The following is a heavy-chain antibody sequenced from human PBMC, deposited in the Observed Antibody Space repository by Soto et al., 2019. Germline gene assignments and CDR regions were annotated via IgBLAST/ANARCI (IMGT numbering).Heavy chain of an antibody. J-gene: IGHJ4*02. CDR1: GYTFTSYA. V-gene: IGHV1-3*01. CDR2: INAGNGYT. CDR3: ARDLAVGLVDY. D-gene: IGHD6-19*01. Sequence: ASVKVSCKASGYTFTSYAIHWVRQAPGQRLEWMGWINAGNGYTKCSQKFQGRVTITRDTSTSTAYMELSSLRSEDTAVYYCARDLAVGLVDYWGQGSLVTVSS.